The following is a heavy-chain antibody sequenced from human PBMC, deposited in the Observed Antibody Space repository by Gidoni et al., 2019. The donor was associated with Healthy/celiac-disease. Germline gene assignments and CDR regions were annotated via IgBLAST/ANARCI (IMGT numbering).Heavy chain of an antibody. CDR3: ARSEDIVVVVAATDNWFDP. V-gene: IGHV1-18*01. CDR2: ISAYNGNT. CDR1: GYTFTRYG. J-gene: IGHJ5*02. D-gene: IGHD2-15*01. Sequence: QVQLVQSGAEVKKPGASVKVSCKASGYTFTRYGISWVRQAPGQGLEWMGWISAYNGNTNYAQKLQGRVTMTTDTSTSTAYMELRSLRSDDTAVYYGARSEDIVVVVAATDNWFDPWGQGTLVTVSS.